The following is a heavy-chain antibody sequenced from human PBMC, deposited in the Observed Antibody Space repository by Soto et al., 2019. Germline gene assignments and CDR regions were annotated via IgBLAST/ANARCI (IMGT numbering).Heavy chain of an antibody. J-gene: IGHJ4*02. CDR1: GGTFSNYT. Sequence: ASVKVSCKASGGTFSNYTINWVRQAPGQGLAWMGRIIPRLGIVNYAQKFQGTVTITADKSTSTAYMELSSLRSEDTAVYFCVKPGSYSYYFDYWGQGTLVTVSS. CDR3: VKPGSYSYYFDY. D-gene: IGHD1-26*01. V-gene: IGHV1-69*02. CDR2: IIPRLGIV.